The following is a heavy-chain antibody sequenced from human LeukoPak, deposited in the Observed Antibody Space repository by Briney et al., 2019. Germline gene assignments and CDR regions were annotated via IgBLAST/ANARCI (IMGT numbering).Heavy chain of an antibody. CDR2: IYYSGNT. Sequence: SETLSLTCTVSAGSISSDSYYWGWIRQPPGKGLEWIGTIYYSGNTYYNPSLKSRLTISVDTSKNQFSLKLRSVAAADTAVYYCARRAGAYSHPYDYWGQGTLVTVSS. D-gene: IGHD4/OR15-4a*01. J-gene: IGHJ4*02. V-gene: IGHV4-39*07. CDR3: ARRAGAYSHPYDY. CDR1: AGSISSDSYY.